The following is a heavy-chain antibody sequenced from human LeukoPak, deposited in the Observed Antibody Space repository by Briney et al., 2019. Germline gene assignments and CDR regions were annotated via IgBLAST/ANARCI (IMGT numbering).Heavy chain of an antibody. V-gene: IGHV1-8*01. CDR3: ARVRSCIGGGSCPKGFDP. CDR1: GYTFTSYD. D-gene: IGHD2-15*01. J-gene: IGHJ5*02. CDR2: KNPNSGNT. Sequence: ASVKVSCKASGYTFTSYDINWVRQATGQGLEWMGWKNPNSGNTGYAQKFQGRVTMTRNTSISTAYMELSSLRSEDTAVYYCARVRSCIGGGSCPKGFDPWGQGTLVTVSS.